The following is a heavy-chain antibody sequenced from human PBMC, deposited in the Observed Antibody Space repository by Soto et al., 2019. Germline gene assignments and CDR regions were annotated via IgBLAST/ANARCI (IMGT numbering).Heavy chain of an antibody. CDR3: ARKTTVTTARGLDF. CDR1: DGSIGSGGYY. Sequence: TLALTSTVSDGSIGSGGYYWSGIRQHPGKGLEWIGYMYYSGSTYYNPSLKGRVTISVDTSKNQFSLKLSSVTAADTAVYYCARKTTVTTARGLDFWGQGTLVTVSS. CDR2: MYYSGST. J-gene: IGHJ4*02. D-gene: IGHD4-17*01. V-gene: IGHV4-31*03.